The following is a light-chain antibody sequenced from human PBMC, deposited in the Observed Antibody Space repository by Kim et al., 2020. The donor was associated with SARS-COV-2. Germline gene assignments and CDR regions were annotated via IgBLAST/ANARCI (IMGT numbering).Light chain of an antibody. CDR2: GAS. CDR3: QQYTNWPLYS. J-gene: IGKJ2*03. CDR1: QSVTIS. Sequence: VSPGERATLSGRASQSVTISLAWYQQQPGQPPRLLIDGASTRAAGIPARFSGSGSGTDFTLTITGVQSEDLAFYCCQQYTNWPLYSFGQGTKLEIK. V-gene: IGKV3-15*01.